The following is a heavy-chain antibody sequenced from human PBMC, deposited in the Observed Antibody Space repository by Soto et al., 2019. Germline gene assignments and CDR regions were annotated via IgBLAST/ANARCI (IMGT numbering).Heavy chain of an antibody. CDR2: ISWNSGSI. CDR3: AKVNSSGYYQLFDY. V-gene: IGHV3-9*01. J-gene: IGHJ4*02. CDR1: GFTFDDYA. Sequence: GGSLRLSCAASGFTFDDYAMHWVRQAPGKGLEWVSGISWNSGSIGYADSVKGRFTISRDNAKNSLYLQMNSLRAEDTALYYCAKVNSSGYYQLFDYWGQGTLVTVSS. D-gene: IGHD3-22*01.